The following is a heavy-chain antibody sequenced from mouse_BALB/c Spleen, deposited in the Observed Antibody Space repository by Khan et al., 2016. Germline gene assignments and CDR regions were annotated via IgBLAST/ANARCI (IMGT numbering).Heavy chain of an antibody. D-gene: IGHD1-2*01. J-gene: IGHJ2*01. V-gene: IGHV1-15*01. CDR3: TRSGATATEEYFDY. CDR2: IDPETGGN. Sequence: QVQLQQSGAELVRPGASVTLSCKASGYTFTDYEIHWVKQTPVHGLEWIGAIDPETGGNDYTQKFKGKATLTADKSSSTAYMDLRSLTSEGSAVYFCTRSGATATEEYFDYWGQGTTLTVSS. CDR1: GYTFTDYE.